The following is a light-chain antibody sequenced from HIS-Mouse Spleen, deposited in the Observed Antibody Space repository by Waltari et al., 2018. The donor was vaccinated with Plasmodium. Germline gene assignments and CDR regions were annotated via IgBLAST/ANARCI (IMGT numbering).Light chain of an antibody. CDR3: QQNYNTWT. CDR1: QSISSH. J-gene: IGKJ1*01. CDR2: AAS. V-gene: IGKV1-39*01. Sequence: DIQMTQSPSSLSASVGDRVTITCRASQSISSHLNWYQQKPGKAPKLLIYAASSLQSGVPSRFSGSGSGTEFTLTISSLQPEDFATYYCQQNYNTWTFGQGTKVEIK.